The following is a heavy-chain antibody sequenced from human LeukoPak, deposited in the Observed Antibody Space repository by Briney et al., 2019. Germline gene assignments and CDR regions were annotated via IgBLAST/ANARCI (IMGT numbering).Heavy chain of an antibody. J-gene: IGHJ4*02. CDR2: IIPIFGTA. Sequence: GASVKVSCKASGGTFSSYAISWVRQAPGQGLEWMGGIIPIFGTANYARKFQGRVTITADESTSTAYMELSSLRSEDTAVYYCARAASGDGYNIDYWGQGTLVTVSS. V-gene: IGHV1-69*13. D-gene: IGHD5-24*01. CDR3: ARAASGDGYNIDY. CDR1: GGTFSSYA.